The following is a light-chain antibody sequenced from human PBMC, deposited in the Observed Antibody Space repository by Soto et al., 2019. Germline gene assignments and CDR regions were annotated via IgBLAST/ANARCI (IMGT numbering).Light chain of an antibody. J-gene: IGLJ3*02. V-gene: IGLV2-23*02. CDR2: EVT. CDR3: CAYAGRSTLV. CDR1: SSDVGSYNL. Sequence: QSALTQPASVSGSPGQSITIFCTGTSSDVGSYNLVSWYQQHPGKAPRLLIYEVTKRPSGVSDRVSGSIFGNTASLTISELQAEDEADYYCCAYAGRSTLVFGGGTKVTVL.